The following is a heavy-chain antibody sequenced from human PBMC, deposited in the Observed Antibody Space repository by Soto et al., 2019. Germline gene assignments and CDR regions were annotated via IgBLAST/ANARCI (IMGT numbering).Heavy chain of an antibody. V-gene: IGHV3-9*01. CDR1: GFTFDDYA. CDR3: ANLPLYGSGFDC. D-gene: IGHD3-10*01. Sequence: VQLVESGGGLVQPGGSLRLSCAASGFTFDDYAIHWVRQAPGKGLEWVSGISWNGAATGYADSVKGRFTISRDSAKNTLYLQMNSLGSDDTAIYYCANLPLYGSGFDCWGLGTLVTVSS. CDR2: ISWNGAAT. J-gene: IGHJ4*02.